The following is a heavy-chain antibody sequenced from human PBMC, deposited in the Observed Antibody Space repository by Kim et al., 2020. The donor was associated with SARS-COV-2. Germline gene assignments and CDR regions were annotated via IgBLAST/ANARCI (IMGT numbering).Heavy chain of an antibody. CDR1: GYSFTSYW. Sequence: GESLKISCKGSGYSFTSYWISWVRQMPGKGLEWMGRIDPSDSYTNYSPSFQGHVTISADKSISTAYLQWSSLKASDTAMYYCARPEERMEGWELPHYGMDVWGQGTTVTVSS. J-gene: IGHJ6*02. D-gene: IGHD1-26*01. V-gene: IGHV5-10-1*01. CDR2: IDPSDSYT. CDR3: ARPEERMEGWELPHYGMDV.